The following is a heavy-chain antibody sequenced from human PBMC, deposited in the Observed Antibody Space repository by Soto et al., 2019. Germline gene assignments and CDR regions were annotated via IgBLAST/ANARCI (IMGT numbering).Heavy chain of an antibody. CDR1: CGSISSYY. J-gene: IGHJ4*02. D-gene: IGHD2-2*01. CDR2: IYTSGST. CDR3: ARVSSSRGPFDY. V-gene: IGHV4-4*07. Sequence: SETLSLTSTVSCGSISSYYWSWIRQPAGKGLEWIGRIYTSGSTNYNPSLKSRVTMSVDTSKNQFSLKLSSVTAADTAVYYCARVSSSRGPFDYWGQGTLVTVSS.